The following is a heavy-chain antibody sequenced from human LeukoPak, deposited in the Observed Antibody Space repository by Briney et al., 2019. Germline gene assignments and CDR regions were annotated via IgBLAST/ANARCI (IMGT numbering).Heavy chain of an antibody. J-gene: IGHJ3*02. D-gene: IGHD6-6*01. CDR2: IYTSGST. Sequence: SETLSLTCTVSGGSISGYYWSWIRQPAGKGLEWIGRIYTSGSTNYNPSLKSRVTMSVDTSKNQFSLKLSSVTAADTAVYYCARDRGSSSSWYAADAFDIWGQGTMVTVSS. V-gene: IGHV4-4*07. CDR3: ARDRGSSSSWYAADAFDI. CDR1: GGSISGYY.